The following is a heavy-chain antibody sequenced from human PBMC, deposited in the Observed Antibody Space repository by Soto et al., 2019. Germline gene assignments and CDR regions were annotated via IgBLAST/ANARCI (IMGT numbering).Heavy chain of an antibody. CDR3: ATTSPQPGSRGAAAFDY. J-gene: IGHJ4*02. CDR1: GASVSSAGRY. V-gene: IGHV4-31*03. Sequence: QVQLQESGPGLVKPSQTLSLTCTVSGASVSSAGRYWTWFRQHPGRGLEWIGDTHDSRTPYYNPSLKLRLTISSAPPTNRFSLQMTPVTAADTAVYYCATTSPQPGSRGAAAFDYWAQGTLVTVSS. CDR2: THDSRTP. D-gene: IGHD1-26*01.